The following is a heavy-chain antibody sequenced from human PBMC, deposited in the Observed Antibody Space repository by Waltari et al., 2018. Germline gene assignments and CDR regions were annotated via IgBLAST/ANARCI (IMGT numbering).Heavy chain of an antibody. Sequence: QVQLVQSGAEVKKPGSSVKVSCKASGGTFSSYAISWVRQAPGQGLEWMGGTIPIFGTANYAQKFQGRVTITADESTSTAYMELSSLRSEDTAVYYCARETSGSYDRYYYYYGMDVWGQGTTVTVSS. CDR3: ARETSGSYDRYYYYYGMDV. J-gene: IGHJ6*02. D-gene: IGHD1-26*01. V-gene: IGHV1-69*01. CDR2: TIPIFGTA. CDR1: GGTFSSYA.